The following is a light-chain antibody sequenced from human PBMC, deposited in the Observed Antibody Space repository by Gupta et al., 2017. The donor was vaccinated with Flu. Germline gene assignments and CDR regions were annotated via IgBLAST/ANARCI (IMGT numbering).Light chain of an antibody. CDR1: QSVYSSY. Sequence: EIVLTQSPGTLSFSPGERATLSCRASQSVYSSYLAWYQQKPGQAPRLLIYGASSRVTGIPDRFSGSGSVTDFTLSISRLDLEDFAVYYCQREGSTPLTFGGGTKVEIK. V-gene: IGKV3-20*01. J-gene: IGKJ4*01. CDR2: GAS. CDR3: QREGSTPLT.